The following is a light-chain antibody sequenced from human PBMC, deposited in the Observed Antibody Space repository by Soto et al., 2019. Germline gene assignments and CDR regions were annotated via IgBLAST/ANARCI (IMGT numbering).Light chain of an antibody. J-gene: IGLJ1*01. Sequence: QSVLTQPPSASGTPGQRVNISCSGSNSNIGHNAVNWYQKFPGTAPRLLIYSDSQRPSGVPDRFSGSKSGTSASLAISGLQSEDEADYYCAAWDDTLSGLYVFGTGTKVTVL. CDR2: SDS. CDR1: NSNIGHNA. V-gene: IGLV1-44*01. CDR3: AAWDDTLSGLYV.